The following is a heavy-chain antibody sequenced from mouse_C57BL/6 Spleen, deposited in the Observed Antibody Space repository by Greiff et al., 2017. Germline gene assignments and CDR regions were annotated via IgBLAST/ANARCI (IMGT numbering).Heavy chain of an antibody. V-gene: IGHV5-4*03. Sequence: DVKLVESGGGLVKPGGSLKLSCAASGFTFSSYAMSWVRQTPEKRLEWVATISDGGSYTYYPDNVKGRFTISRDNAKNNLYLQMSHLKSEDTAMYYCARSITTVVYWYFDVWGTGTTVTVSS. J-gene: IGHJ1*03. CDR1: GFTFSSYA. CDR2: ISDGGSYT. CDR3: ARSITTVVYWYFDV. D-gene: IGHD1-1*01.